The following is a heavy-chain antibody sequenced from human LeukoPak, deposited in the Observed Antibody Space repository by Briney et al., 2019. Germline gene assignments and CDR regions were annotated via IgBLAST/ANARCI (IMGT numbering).Heavy chain of an antibody. Sequence: TSETLSLTCTVSGGSISSSSYYWGWIRQPPGKGLEWIGSIHYSGSTYYNPSLKSRVTISVDTSENQFSLKLSSVTAADTAVYYCASTMVRGVPDYWGQGTLVTVSS. V-gene: IGHV4-39*01. J-gene: IGHJ4*02. D-gene: IGHD3-10*01. CDR2: IHYSGST. CDR1: GGSISSSSYY. CDR3: ASTMVRGVPDY.